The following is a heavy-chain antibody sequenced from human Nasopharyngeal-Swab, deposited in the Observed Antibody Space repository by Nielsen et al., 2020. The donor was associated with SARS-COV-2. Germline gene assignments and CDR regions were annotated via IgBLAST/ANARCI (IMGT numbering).Heavy chain of an antibody. D-gene: IGHD6-19*01. CDR3: ARVLYSSGRWFDP. CDR1: RYTFTGYY. CDR2: INPNSGGT. V-gene: IGHV1-2*06. Sequence: SVQVSCKASRYTFTGYYMHWVRQAPGPGLEWMGRINPNSGGTNYTQKFQGRVTMTRDTSISTAYKELRRVRSDDTAVYYCARVLYSSGRWFDPWGQGTLVTVSS. J-gene: IGHJ5*02.